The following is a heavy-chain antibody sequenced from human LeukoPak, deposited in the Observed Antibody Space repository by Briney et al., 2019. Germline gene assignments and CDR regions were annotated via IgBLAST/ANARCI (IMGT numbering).Heavy chain of an antibody. D-gene: IGHD2-2*01. CDR3: VGKRYCSSTSCAHDAFDI. CDR2: IKEDGSEK. CDR1: GFTFSSYW. J-gene: IGHJ3*02. Sequence: GGSLRLSCAASGFTFSSYWMSWVRQAPGKGLEWVANIKEDGSEKYYVDSVKGRFTISRDNAKNSLYLQMNSLRAEDTAVYYCVGKRYCSSTSCAHDAFDIWGQGTMVTVSS. V-gene: IGHV3-7*01.